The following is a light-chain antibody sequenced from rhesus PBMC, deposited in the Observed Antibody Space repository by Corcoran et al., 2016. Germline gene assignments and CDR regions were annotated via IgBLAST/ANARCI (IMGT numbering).Light chain of an antibody. J-gene: IGKJ4*01. V-gene: IGKV3-24*04. Sequence: ETVVTQSPATLSLSPGERATLSCRASQSVGSYLAWYQQKPGQAPRLLIYGASSRAPGIPNRFSGSGSGTDFTLTISSLEPEDVAVYYCQQSSNLLTFGGGTKVEIK. CDR2: GAS. CDR1: QSVGSY. CDR3: QQSSNLLT.